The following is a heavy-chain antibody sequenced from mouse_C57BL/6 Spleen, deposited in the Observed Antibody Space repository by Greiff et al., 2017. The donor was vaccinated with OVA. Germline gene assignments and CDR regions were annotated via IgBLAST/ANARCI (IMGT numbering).Heavy chain of an antibody. CDR3: ARTLNWYYFDY. J-gene: IGHJ2*01. Sequence: EVQLQQSGPELVKPGASVKISCKASGYTFTDYYMNWVKQSHGKSLEWIGDINPNNGGTSYNQKFKGKATLTVDKSSSTAYMELRSLTSEDSAVYYCARTLNWYYFDYWGQGTTLTVSS. V-gene: IGHV1-26*01. CDR2: INPNNGGT. CDR1: GYTFTDYY. D-gene: IGHD4-1*01.